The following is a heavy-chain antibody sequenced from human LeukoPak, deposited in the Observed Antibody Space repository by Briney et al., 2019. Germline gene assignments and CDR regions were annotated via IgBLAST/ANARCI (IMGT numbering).Heavy chain of an antibody. CDR2: ISGSDGST. V-gene: IGHV3-23*01. Sequence: TGGSLRLSCAASGFTFSSYAMSWVRQAPGKGLEWVSAISGSDGSTYYADSVKGRFTISRDNSKNTLYLQMNSLRAEDTAVYYCAKDYLPQSEYSSSPGYFDYWGQGTLVTVSS. CDR1: GFTFSSYA. J-gene: IGHJ4*02. D-gene: IGHD6-6*01. CDR3: AKDYLPQSEYSSSPGYFDY.